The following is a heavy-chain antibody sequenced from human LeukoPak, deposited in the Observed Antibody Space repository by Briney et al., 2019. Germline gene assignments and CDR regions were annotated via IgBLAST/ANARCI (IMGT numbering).Heavy chain of an antibody. V-gene: IGHV3-23*01. CDR2: ISGSGGST. Sequence: GGSLRLSCAASGFTFSSYAMSWVRQAQGKGLEWVSGISGSGGSTNYADSVKGRFTISRDNSKNALYLQMNSLRAEDTAVYYCAKRGTYYYDRSGYYFDYWGQGTLVTVSS. J-gene: IGHJ4*02. D-gene: IGHD3-22*01. CDR3: AKRGTYYYDRSGYYFDY. CDR1: GFTFSSYA.